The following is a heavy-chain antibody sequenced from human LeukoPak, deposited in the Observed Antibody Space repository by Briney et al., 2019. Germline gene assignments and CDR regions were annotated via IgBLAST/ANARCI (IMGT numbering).Heavy chain of an antibody. CDR2: ISAYNGNT. CDR3: ARDLESDGDYYYYYGMDV. D-gene: IGHD4-17*01. V-gene: IGHV1-18*01. CDR1: GYTFTSYG. J-gene: IGHJ6*02. Sequence: ASVKVSCKASGYTFTSYGISWVRQAPGQGLEWMEWISAYNGNTNYAQKLQGRVTMTTDTSTSTAYMELWSLRSDDTAVYYCARDLESDGDYYYYYGMDVWGQGTTVTVSS.